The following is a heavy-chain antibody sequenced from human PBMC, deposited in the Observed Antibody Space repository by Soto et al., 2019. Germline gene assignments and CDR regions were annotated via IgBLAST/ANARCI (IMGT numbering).Heavy chain of an antibody. CDR1: GFTFSSFA. J-gene: IGHJ4*02. CDR2: VNVDDNT. V-gene: IGHV3-23*01. CDR3: AKNYYFGY. Sequence: PGGSLRLSCAASGFTFSSFAMSWVRQAPGKGLEWVSSVNVDDNTYYADSVKGRFTISRDNSKNTLYPQMNSLRAEDTALYYCAKNYYFGYWGQGTLVTVSS.